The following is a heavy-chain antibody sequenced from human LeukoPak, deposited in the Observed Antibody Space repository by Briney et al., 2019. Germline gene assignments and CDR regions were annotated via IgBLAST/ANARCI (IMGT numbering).Heavy chain of an antibody. Sequence: PSETLSLTCSVSGGFISSSNDYWGWIRQPPGKGLEWIGNINYSGSTYYSPSLKSRVTISVDTSKNQFFLKLSSVTAADTAVYYCARLRQYQLLSRPFDYWGQGTLVTVSS. D-gene: IGHD2-2*01. J-gene: IGHJ4*02. CDR1: GGFISSSNDY. CDR3: ARLRQYQLLSRPFDY. V-gene: IGHV4-39*07. CDR2: INYSGST.